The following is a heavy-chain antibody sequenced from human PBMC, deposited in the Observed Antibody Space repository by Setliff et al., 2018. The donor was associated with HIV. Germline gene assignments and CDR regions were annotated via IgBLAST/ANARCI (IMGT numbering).Heavy chain of an antibody. Sequence: PSETLSLTCSVSGDSISNPNYYWGWIRQPPGKGLEWIGSIYFSESPYYNPSLSSRVTISVDTSTNQFSLRLSSVAAADTAVYYCARGRLQFVEWVSTARGFDPWGQGTLVTVSS. V-gene: IGHV4-39*01. CDR2: IYFSESP. CDR3: ARGRLQFVEWVSTARGFDP. CDR1: GDSISNPNYY. J-gene: IGHJ5*02. D-gene: IGHD3-3*01.